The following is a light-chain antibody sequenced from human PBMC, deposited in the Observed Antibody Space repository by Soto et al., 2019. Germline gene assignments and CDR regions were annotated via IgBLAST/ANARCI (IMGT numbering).Light chain of an antibody. J-gene: IGKJ5*01. CDR3: QQYSSYSPYT. CDR1: QTINNN. V-gene: IGKV3-15*01. Sequence: VMTQTPATLSVSPGERATLSCRASQTINNNVAWYQLKDGQVPRLLIYGASTRAADVPARFSGSGSGTDFTLTISSLQPDDFATYYCQQYSSYSPYTFGQGTRLEIK. CDR2: GAS.